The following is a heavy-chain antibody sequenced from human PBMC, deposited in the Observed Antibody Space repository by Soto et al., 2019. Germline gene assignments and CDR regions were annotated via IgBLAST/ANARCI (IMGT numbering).Heavy chain of an antibody. J-gene: IGHJ4*02. Sequence: QVQLVQSGAVEKKPGASVKVSCKTSGYTFTTYSMHWVRQAPGQRPEWLGWINAGSGKTKYSQRFQGRVSITRDTSASTVYVDLSSLRSEDTAVYYCTVTTKTSYFDYWGQVTLVIVSS. CDR2: INAGSGKT. CDR3: TVTTKTSYFDY. D-gene: IGHD4-17*01. V-gene: IGHV1-3*05. CDR1: GYTFTTYS.